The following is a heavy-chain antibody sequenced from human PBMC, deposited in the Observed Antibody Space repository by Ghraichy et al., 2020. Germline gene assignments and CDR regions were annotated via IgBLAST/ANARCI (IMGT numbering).Heavy chain of an antibody. D-gene: IGHD2-2*01. Sequence: GGSLRLSCAASGLTFSSYAMHWVRQAPGKGLEWVAIISYDGSNKYYAESVKGRFTISRDNSKNTLYLQMSSLRAEDTAVYYCASFDCGNTSCYAGVYYYYYMDVWGKGTTVTVSS. CDR2: ISYDGSNK. CDR1: GLTFSSYA. CDR3: ASFDCGNTSCYAGVYYYYYMDV. J-gene: IGHJ6*03. V-gene: IGHV3-30-3*01.